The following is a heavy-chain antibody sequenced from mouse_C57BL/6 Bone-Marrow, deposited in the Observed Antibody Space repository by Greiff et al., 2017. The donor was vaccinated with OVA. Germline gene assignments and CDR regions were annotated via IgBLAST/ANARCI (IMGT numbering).Heavy chain of an antibody. D-gene: IGHD1-1*01. Sequence: VQLQQSGPELVKPGASVKISCKASGYSFTDYNMNWVKQSNGKSLEWIGVINPNYGTTSYNQKFKGKATLTVDQSSSTAYMQLNSLTSEDSAVYYSAFYYGSSYRYFDVWGTGTTVTVSS. CDR1: GYSFTDYN. J-gene: IGHJ1*03. CDR3: AFYYGSSYRYFDV. CDR2: INPNYGTT. V-gene: IGHV1-39*01.